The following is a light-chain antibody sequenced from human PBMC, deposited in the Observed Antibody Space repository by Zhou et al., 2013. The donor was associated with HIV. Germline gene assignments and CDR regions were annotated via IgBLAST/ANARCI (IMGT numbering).Light chain of an antibody. J-gene: IGKJ1*01. Sequence: DIQMTQSPSSLSASVGDRVSIACRASQSIDTYLNWYQQKPGRAPKLLIYATSTLQSGVPSRFSGSGAGTDFTLTIAGLQPDDFATYYCQYYNGASSSFGQGTRVEIK. V-gene: IGKV1-39*01. CDR1: QSIDTY. CDR3: QYYNGASSS. CDR2: ATS.